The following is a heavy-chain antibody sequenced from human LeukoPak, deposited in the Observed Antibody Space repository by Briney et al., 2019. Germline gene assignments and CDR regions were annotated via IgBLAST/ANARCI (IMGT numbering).Heavy chain of an antibody. D-gene: IGHD2-21*02. CDR2: IYPGDYET. Sequence: GESLKISCEGSGYSFSNYWIGWVRQMPGKGLEWMGIIYPGDYETRYSPSFQGLVTISVDKSISTAYLQWSSLKASDTAVYYCAIPPGYCGNDCSFDHWGQGTLATVSS. J-gene: IGHJ4*02. CDR3: AIPPGYCGNDCSFDH. CDR1: GYSFSNYW. V-gene: IGHV5-51*01.